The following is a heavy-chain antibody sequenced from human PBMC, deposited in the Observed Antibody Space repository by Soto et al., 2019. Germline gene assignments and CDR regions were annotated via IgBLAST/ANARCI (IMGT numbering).Heavy chain of an antibody. CDR3: ARGRPSWNDRYGMDV. CDR1: GGTFSSYA. J-gene: IGHJ6*02. D-gene: IGHD1-1*01. V-gene: IGHV1-69*13. Sequence: GASVKVSCKACGGTFSSYAISWVRQAPGQGLEWMGGIIPIFGTANYAQKFQGRVTITADESTSTAYMELSSLRSEDTAVYYCARGRPSWNDRYGMDVWGQGTTVTVSS. CDR2: IIPIFGTA.